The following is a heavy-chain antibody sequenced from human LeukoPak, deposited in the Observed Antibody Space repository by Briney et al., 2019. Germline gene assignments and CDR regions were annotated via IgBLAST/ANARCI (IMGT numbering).Heavy chain of an antibody. CDR2: INQDVSQI. J-gene: IGHJ4*02. CDR3: AKLGYNSWDFDY. Sequence: PGGSLRLSCAASWFTFRSYWRSWVRQVPGKGLEWVATINQDVSQIKYVDSVKGRFTISRDNAKNSLYLQMNSLRAEDTAVYYCAKLGYNSWDFDYWGQRTVVTVSS. D-gene: IGHD6-6*01. V-gene: IGHV3-7*01. CDR1: WFTFRSYW.